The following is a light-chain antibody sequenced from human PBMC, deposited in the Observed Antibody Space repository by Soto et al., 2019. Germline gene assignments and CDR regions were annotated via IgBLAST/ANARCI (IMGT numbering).Light chain of an antibody. CDR2: EVS. CDR1: SSDVGSYNL. J-gene: IGLJ1*01. V-gene: IGLV2-14*02. CDR3: SSYTSSSTYV. Sequence: QSALTQPASVSGSPGQSITISCTGTSSDVGSYNLVSWYLQYPGKAPKLMIYEVSNRPSGVSNRFSGSKSGNTASLTISGLQAEDEADYYCSSYTSSSTYVFGTGTKLTVL.